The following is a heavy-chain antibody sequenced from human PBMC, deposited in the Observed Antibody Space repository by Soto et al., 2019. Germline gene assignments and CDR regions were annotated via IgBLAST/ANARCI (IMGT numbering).Heavy chain of an antibody. J-gene: IGHJ4*02. V-gene: IGHV3-23*01. Sequence: GGSLRLSCAASGFIFSSFAMSWVRQAPGKGLEWVSGNSGSGGNTYYADSVKGRFTISRDNFKRTLYLQMNNLRAEDTAVYYCAKDSTYSNTWFYFDSWGQGTQVTVSS. D-gene: IGHD6-13*01. CDR3: AKDSTYSNTWFYFDS. CDR2: NSGSGGNT. CDR1: GFIFSSFA.